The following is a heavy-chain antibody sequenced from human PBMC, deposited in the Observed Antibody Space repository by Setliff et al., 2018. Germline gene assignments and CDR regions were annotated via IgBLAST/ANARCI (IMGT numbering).Heavy chain of an antibody. Sequence: GESLKISCAASGFTFSNFAMGWVRQGPERGLEWVSVITGDGGATYYIDSVKGRFTISRDNSENTLYLQMNSLRAEDTAIYYCAKGTLASCNGPSCYPLDYWGQGTLVTVSS. J-gene: IGHJ4*02. CDR1: GFTFSNFA. CDR3: AKGTLASCNGPSCYPLDY. V-gene: IGHV3-23*01. CDR2: ITGDGGAT. D-gene: IGHD2-15*01.